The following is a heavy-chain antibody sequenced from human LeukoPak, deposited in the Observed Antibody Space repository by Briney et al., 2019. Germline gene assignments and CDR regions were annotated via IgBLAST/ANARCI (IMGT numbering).Heavy chain of an antibody. J-gene: IGHJ4*02. V-gene: IGHV3-7*01. CDR1: GFTFSAFW. Sequence: GGSLRLSCAASGFTFSAFWMSWVRQAPGKGLEWVANIKPDGSKKYYVDSLKGRFTISRDNANNSLYLQVNSLRAEDTAVYYCATEIVATDTAGGAFFDYWGQGTLVSVSS. CDR2: IKPDGSKK. D-gene: IGHD2/OR15-2a*01. CDR3: ATEIVATDTAGGAFFDY.